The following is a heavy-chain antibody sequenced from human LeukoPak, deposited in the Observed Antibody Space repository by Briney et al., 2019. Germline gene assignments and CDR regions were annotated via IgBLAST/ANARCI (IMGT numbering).Heavy chain of an antibody. CDR2: ISVYNGKT. V-gene: IGHV1-18*01. Sequence: ASVNVSCKASGYDFSSYGISWVRQAPGQGLQWMGWISVYNGKTKYGPLQGRVTMTTDTSTATAYMELRGLSSDDTAMYYCARAAFLSSGYFDYWGQGTLVTVSS. CDR1: GYDFSSYG. D-gene: IGHD3-22*01. J-gene: IGHJ4*02. CDR3: ARAAFLSSGYFDY.